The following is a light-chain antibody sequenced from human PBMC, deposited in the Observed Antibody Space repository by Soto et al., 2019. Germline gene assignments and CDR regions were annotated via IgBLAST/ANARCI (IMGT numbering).Light chain of an antibody. J-gene: IGLJ2*01. V-gene: IGLV2-14*01. CDR2: DVT. CDR1: SGDVGAYNF. CDR3: GSHTTINTMI. Sequence: QSALTQPASVSGSPGQSITISCAGTSGDVGAYNFVTWFQQHPGKVPKLIIYDVTDRPSGVSDRFSGSKSGNTASLTISGLLAEDEADYYCGSHTTINTMIFGGGTKLTVL.